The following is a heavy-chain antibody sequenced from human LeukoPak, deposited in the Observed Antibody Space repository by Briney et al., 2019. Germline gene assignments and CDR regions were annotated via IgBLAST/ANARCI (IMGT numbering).Heavy chain of an antibody. V-gene: IGHV1-69*05. CDR1: GGTFSSYA. CDR3: ARDQGEWLVASAFDI. Sequence: SVKVSCKXSGGTFSSYAISWVRQAPGQGLEWMGRIIPIFGTANYAQKFQGRVTITTDESTSTAYMELSSLRSEDTAVYYCARDQGEWLVASAFDIWGQGTMVTVSS. J-gene: IGHJ3*02. CDR2: IIPIFGTA. D-gene: IGHD6-19*01.